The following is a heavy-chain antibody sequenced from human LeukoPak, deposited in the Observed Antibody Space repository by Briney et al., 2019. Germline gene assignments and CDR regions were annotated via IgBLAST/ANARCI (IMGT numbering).Heavy chain of an antibody. CDR2: IYYSGST. CDR3: ARDRSSSWYWFDP. Sequence: SETLSLTCTVSGGSISSHYWSWIRQPPGKGLEWIGYIYYSGSTNYNPSLKSRVTMSVDTSKNQFSLKLSSVTAADTAVYYCARDRSSSWYWFDPWGQGTLVTVSS. V-gene: IGHV4-59*11. J-gene: IGHJ5*02. CDR1: GGSISSHY. D-gene: IGHD6-13*01.